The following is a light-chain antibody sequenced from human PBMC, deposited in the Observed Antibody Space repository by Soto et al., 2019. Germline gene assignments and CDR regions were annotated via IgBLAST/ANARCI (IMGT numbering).Light chain of an antibody. Sequence: AIQMTQSPPSLSASVGDRVTITCRASQGIGNDLGWYQQRPGKAPKVLIYAVSTLQSGVPSRFSGSESGSDFTLTISGLQPEDSATYYCLQDHDYPHTFGQGTKLEVK. V-gene: IGKV1-6*02. CDR2: AVS. J-gene: IGKJ1*01. CDR1: QGIGND. CDR3: LQDHDYPHT.